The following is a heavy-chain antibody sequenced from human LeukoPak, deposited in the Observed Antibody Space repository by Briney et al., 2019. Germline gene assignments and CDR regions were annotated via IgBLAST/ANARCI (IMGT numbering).Heavy chain of an antibody. CDR2: IGTAGDT. J-gene: IGHJ5*02. D-gene: IGHD3-10*01. Sequence: PGGSLILSCAACGFTFSSYDMHWVRQATGKGLEWVSAIGTAGDTYYPGSVKGQFTISRENAKNSLYLQMNSLRAGDTAVYYCARDRGPAVSAPRAAFDPWGQGTLVTVSS. V-gene: IGHV3-13*03. CDR1: GFTFSSYD. CDR3: ARDRGPAVSAPRAAFDP.